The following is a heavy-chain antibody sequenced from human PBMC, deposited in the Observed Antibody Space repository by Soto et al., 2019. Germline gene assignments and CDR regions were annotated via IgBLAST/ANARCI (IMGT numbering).Heavy chain of an antibody. V-gene: IGHV4-30-2*01. CDR1: GGSISSGGYS. D-gene: IGHD2-21*01. CDR3: ARGNVVAIEY. Sequence: SETLSLTCAVSGGSISSGGYSWSLIRQPPGKGLEWIGYIYHSGSTYYNPSLKSRVTISVDRSKNQFSLKLSSVTAADTAGYSCARGNVVAIEYWGKGSLVSVCS. J-gene: IGHJ4*02. CDR2: IYHSGST.